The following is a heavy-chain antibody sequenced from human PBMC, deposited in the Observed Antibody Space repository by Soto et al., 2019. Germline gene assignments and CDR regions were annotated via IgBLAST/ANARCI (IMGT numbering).Heavy chain of an antibody. V-gene: IGHV3-21*06. J-gene: IGHJ4*02. CDR2: ISSTTNYI. Sequence: LRLSCAASGFTFTRYSMNWVRQAPGKGLEWVSSISSTTNYIYYGDSMKGRFTISRDNAKNSLYLEMNSLRAEDTAVYYCARESEGLTSNFDYWGQGTLVTVSS. CDR1: GFTFTRYS. CDR3: ARESEGLTSNFDY.